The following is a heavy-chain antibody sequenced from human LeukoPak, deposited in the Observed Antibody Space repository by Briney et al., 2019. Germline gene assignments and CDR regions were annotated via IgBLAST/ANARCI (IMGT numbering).Heavy chain of an antibody. CDR3: ASGSPYYYDSSGYYWGYYFDY. J-gene: IGHJ4*02. D-gene: IGHD3-22*01. V-gene: IGHV4-38-2*02. CDR2: IYHSGST. CDR1: GYSISSGYY. Sequence: SQTLSLTCTVSGYSISSGYYWGGIRQPPGKGLEGIGSIYHSGSTYYNPSLKIRVTLSVDTSKTQFSVKMSSVTGADTAVYYCASGSPYYYDSSGYYWGYYFDYWGQGTLVTVSS.